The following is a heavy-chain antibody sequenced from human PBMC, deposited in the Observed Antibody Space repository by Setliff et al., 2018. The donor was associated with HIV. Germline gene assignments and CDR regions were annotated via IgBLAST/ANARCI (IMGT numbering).Heavy chain of an antibody. D-gene: IGHD3-16*02. Sequence: SETLSLTCTVSGGPISSYYWSWIRQPAGKGLEWIGRIYTSGSTNYNPSLKSRVTMSVDTSKNQFSLKLSSVTAADTAVYYCARDRPHYDYVWGSYPHAFDIWGQGTMVTVSS. CDR2: IYTSGST. J-gene: IGHJ3*02. CDR1: GGPISSYY. CDR3: ARDRPHYDYVWGSYPHAFDI. V-gene: IGHV4-4*07.